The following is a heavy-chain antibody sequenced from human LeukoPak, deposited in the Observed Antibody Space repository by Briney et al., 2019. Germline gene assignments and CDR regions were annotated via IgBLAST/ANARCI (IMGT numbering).Heavy chain of an antibody. CDR2: IYHSGRT. V-gene: IGHV4-38-2*02. J-gene: IGHJ5*02. D-gene: IGHD1-26*01. CDR1: GYSISSGYY. CDR3: ARSSDNYFGP. Sequence: SETLSLTCTVSGYSISSGYYWGWIRQPPGKGLEWIGSIYHSGRTFYNPSLKSRVTISVDTSKNQFSLRLSSMATADTAVYYCARSSDNYFGPWGQGTLVTVSS.